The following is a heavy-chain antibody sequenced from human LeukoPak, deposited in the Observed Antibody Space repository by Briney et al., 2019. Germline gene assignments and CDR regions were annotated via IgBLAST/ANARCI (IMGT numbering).Heavy chain of an antibody. J-gene: IGHJ4*02. Sequence: SETLSLTCTVSGYSISSGYYWGWIRQPPGKGLGWIGSIYHSGSTYYNPSLKSRVTISVDTSKNQFSLKLSSVTAADTAVYYCARVQGIVGGRFDYWGQGTLVTVSS. CDR1: GYSISSGYY. V-gene: IGHV4-38-2*02. D-gene: IGHD1-26*01. CDR2: IYHSGST. CDR3: ARVQGIVGGRFDY.